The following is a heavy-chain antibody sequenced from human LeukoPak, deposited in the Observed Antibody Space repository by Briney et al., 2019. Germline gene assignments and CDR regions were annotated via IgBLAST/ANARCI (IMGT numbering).Heavy chain of an antibody. CDR3: ARTKGSGSSWYYYYYMDV. V-gene: IGHV4-59*12. CDR1: GGSISSYY. Sequence: PSETLSLTCTVSGGSISSYYWNWIRQPPGKGLEWIGYIYYSGSTNYNPSLKSRVTISVDTSKNQFSLKLSSVTAADTAVYYCARTKGSGSSWYYYYYMDVWGKGTTVTVSS. J-gene: IGHJ6*03. D-gene: IGHD6-13*01. CDR2: IYYSGST.